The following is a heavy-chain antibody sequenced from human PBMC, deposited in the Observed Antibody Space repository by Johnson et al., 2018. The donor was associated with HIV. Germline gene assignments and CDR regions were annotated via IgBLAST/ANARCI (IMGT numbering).Heavy chain of an antibody. Sequence: VQLVESGGGVVKPGGSLRLSCAASGFTVSGNYMTWVRQAPGKGLEWVSVIFSGGSTYYAGFVKGRFTISRDNSKNTLYLQMNSLRAEDTAVYYCAKGECSSTNCYWGIDAFDIWGQGTMVTVSS. V-gene: IGHV3-66*01. CDR3: AKGECSSTNCYWGIDAFDI. CDR2: IFSGGST. CDR1: GFTVSGNY. J-gene: IGHJ3*02. D-gene: IGHD2-2*01.